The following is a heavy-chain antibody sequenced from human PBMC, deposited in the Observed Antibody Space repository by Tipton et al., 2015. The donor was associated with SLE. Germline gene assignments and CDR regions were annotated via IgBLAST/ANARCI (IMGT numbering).Heavy chain of an antibody. V-gene: IGHV4-39*07. CDR1: GGSISSSSYY. CDR2: IYYSGST. CDR3: ARGTGIAAAGPYFDY. D-gene: IGHD6-13*01. Sequence: TLSLTCTVSGGSISSSSYYWGWIRQPPGKGLEWIGSIYYSGSTYYNPSLKSRVTISVDTPKNQFSLKLSSVTAADTAVYYCARGTGIAAAGPYFDYWGQGTLVTVSS. J-gene: IGHJ4*02.